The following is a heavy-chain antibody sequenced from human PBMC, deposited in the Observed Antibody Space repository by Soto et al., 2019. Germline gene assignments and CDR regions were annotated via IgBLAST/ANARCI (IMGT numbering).Heavy chain of an antibody. CDR3: TTDVEHYYDSSGYFPPFDY. CDR1: GFTFSNAW. Sequence: GSLRLSCAASGFTFSNAWMNWVRQAPGKGLEWVGRIKSKTDGGTTDYAAPVKGRFTISRDDSKNTLYLQMNSLKTEDTAVYYCTTDVEHYYDSSGYFPPFDYWGQGTLVTVSS. V-gene: IGHV3-15*07. CDR2: IKSKTDGGTT. J-gene: IGHJ4*02. D-gene: IGHD3-22*01.